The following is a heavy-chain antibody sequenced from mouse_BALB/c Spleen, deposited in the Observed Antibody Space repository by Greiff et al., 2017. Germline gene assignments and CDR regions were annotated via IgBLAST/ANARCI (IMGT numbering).Heavy chain of an antibody. Sequence: DLVKPGASVKLSCKASGYTFTSYWINWIKQRPGQGLEWIGRIAPGSGSTYYNEMFKGKATLTVDTSSSTAYIQLSSLSSEDSAVYFCARWPYYYGSTFYYAMDYWGQGTSVTVSS. CDR3: ARWPYYYGSTFYYAMDY. CDR1: GYTFTSYW. V-gene: IGHV1S41*01. D-gene: IGHD1-1*01. J-gene: IGHJ4*01. CDR2: IAPGSGST.